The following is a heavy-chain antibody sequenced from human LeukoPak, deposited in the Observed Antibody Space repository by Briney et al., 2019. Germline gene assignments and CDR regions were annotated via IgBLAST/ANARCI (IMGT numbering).Heavy chain of an antibody. Sequence: ASVKVSCKASGYTFTSYYMHWVRQAPGQGLEWMGIINPSGGSTSYAQKFQGRVTMTRDMSTSTVYMELSSLRSEDTAVYYCAVYYYGSGSYGPSAFDIWGQGTMVTVSS. CDR2: INPSGGST. D-gene: IGHD3-10*01. J-gene: IGHJ3*02. V-gene: IGHV1-46*01. CDR1: GYTFTSYY. CDR3: AVYYYGSGSYGPSAFDI.